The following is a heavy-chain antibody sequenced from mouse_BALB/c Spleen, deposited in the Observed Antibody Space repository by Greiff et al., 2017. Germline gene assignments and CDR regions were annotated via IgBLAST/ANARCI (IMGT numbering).Heavy chain of an antibody. CDR3: ARSGGNYPWFAY. CDR2: IYPGDGDT. V-gene: IGHV1-80*01. Sequence: QVQLQQSGAELVRPGSSVKISCKASGYAFSSYWMNWVKQRPGQGLEWIGQIYPGDGDTNYNGKFKGKATLTADKSSSTAYMQLSSLTSEDSAVYFCARSGGNYPWFAYWGQGTLVTVSA. D-gene: IGHD2-1*01. CDR1: GYAFSSYW. J-gene: IGHJ3*01.